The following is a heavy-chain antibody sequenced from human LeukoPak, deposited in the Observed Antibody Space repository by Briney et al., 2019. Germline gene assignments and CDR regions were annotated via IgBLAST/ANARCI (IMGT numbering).Heavy chain of an antibody. CDR3: ARVGPYGSGSSLFDY. CDR1: GYTFTGYY. J-gene: IGHJ4*02. Sequence: ASVKVSCKASGYTFTGYYMHWVRQAPGQGLELMGWINPNSGGTNYAQKFQGRVTMTRDTSISTAYMELSRLRSDDTAVYYCARVGPYGSGSSLFDYWGQGTLVTVSS. V-gene: IGHV1-2*02. CDR2: INPNSGGT. D-gene: IGHD3-10*01.